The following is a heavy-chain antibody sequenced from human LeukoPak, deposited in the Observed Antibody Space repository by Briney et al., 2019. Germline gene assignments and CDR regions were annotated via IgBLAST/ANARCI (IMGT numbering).Heavy chain of an antibody. CDR1: GFTFSSYA. D-gene: IGHD3-3*01. J-gene: IGHJ4*01. CDR2: ISYDGSNK. V-gene: IGHV3-30-3*01. CDR3: AGFLEWLLVL. Sequence: GGSLRLSCAASGFTFSSYAMHWVRQAPGKGLEWVAVISYDGSNKYYADSVKGRFTISRDNSKNTLYLQMNSLRAEDTAVYYCAGFLEWLLVLWGQEPWSPSPQ.